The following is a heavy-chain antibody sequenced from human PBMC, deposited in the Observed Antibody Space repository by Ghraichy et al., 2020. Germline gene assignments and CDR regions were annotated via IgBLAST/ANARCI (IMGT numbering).Heavy chain of an antibody. CDR3: ARGPVSNYDY. Sequence: GGSLRLSCAASGFTFSRSWMSWVRQAPGKGLYWVANIKHDGSEKYYVDSAKGRFTISRDNAENSLYLQINSLRVEDTAVYYCARGPVSNYDYWGQGTLVTVSP. CDR2: IKHDGSEK. V-gene: IGHV3-7*01. D-gene: IGHD4-11*01. CDR1: GFTFSRSW. J-gene: IGHJ4*02.